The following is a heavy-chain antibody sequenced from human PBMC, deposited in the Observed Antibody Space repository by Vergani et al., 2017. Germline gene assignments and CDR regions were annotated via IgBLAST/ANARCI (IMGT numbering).Heavy chain of an antibody. CDR2: ISSGGDAA. J-gene: IGHJ4*02. Sequence: EVQLVESGGGLVKRGGSLRLSCAASGFTFSRFVLSWVRQAPGKGLEWVSVISSGGDAAYYADSVKGRFTISRDNSKNTLYLQMNSLRADDTAVYFCAKGIGSSWPPGYWGQGTLVTVSS. D-gene: IGHD2-2*01. CDR1: GFTFSRFV. CDR3: AKGIGSSWPPGY. V-gene: IGHV3-23*04.